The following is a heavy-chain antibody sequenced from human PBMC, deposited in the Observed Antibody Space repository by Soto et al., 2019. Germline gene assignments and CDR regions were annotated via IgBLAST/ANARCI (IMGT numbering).Heavy chain of an antibody. CDR2: ISYDGNYI. D-gene: IGHD5-12*01. V-gene: IGHV3-30*03. J-gene: IGHJ6*02. Sequence: PGGSLRLSCAVSGFTFSTYGMHWVRQAPGKGLEWVAVISYDGNYIYYADSVKGRFTISRDNSKYTLYLQMNSLRGEDTAVYYCARHGAYGGLYGMDVWGQGTTVTVSS. CDR1: GFTFSTYG. CDR3: ARHGAYGGLYGMDV.